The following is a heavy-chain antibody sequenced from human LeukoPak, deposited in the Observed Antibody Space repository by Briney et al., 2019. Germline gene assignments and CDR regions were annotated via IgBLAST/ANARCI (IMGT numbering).Heavy chain of an antibody. CDR1: GGSISSGSYY. V-gene: IGHV4-61*02. CDR3: ARSLWYSDAFDI. D-gene: IGHD6-13*01. J-gene: IGHJ3*02. Sequence: PSETLSLTCTVSGGSISSGSYYWSWIRQPAGKGLEWIVRIYTSASTNYNPSLKSRVTISVATSKNQFSLKLSSVTAADTAVYYCARSLWYSDAFDICGQGTMVTVSS. CDR2: IYTSAST.